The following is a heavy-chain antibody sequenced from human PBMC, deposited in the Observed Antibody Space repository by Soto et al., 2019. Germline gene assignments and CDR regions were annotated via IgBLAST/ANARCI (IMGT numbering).Heavy chain of an antibody. D-gene: IGHD3-16*02. J-gene: IGHJ4*02. V-gene: IGHV3-7*01. Sequence: GSLRLSCAASGFTFSSYWMSWVRQAPGKGLEWVANIKQDGSEKYYVDSVKGRFTISRDNAKNSLYLQMNSLRAEDTAVYYCARSYDYIWGSYRYTFDYWGQGTLVTVSS. CDR2: IKQDGSEK. CDR3: ARSYDYIWGSYRYTFDY. CDR1: GFTFSSYW.